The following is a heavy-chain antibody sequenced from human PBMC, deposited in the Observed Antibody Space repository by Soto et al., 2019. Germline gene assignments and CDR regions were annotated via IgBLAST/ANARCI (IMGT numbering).Heavy chain of an antibody. CDR2: ISGSGGST. J-gene: IGHJ6*03. CDR1: GFTFSSYA. V-gene: IGHV3-23*01. Sequence: EVQLLESGGGLVQPGGSLRLSCAASGFTFSSYAMSWVRQAPGKGLEWVSAISGSGGSTYYADSVKGRFTISRDNSKNTLYLQMNSLRAEDTAVYYCEGDLVPAAIYYYYYYMDVCGKGTTVTVSS. D-gene: IGHD2-2*01. CDR3: EGDLVPAAIYYYYYYMDV.